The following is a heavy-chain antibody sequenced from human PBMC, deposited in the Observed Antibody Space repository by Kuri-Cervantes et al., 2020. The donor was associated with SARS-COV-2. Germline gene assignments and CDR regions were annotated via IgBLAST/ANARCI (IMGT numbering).Heavy chain of an antibody. CDR2: IYSGGST. Sequence: LSLTCAASGFTVSSNYMSWVRQAPGKGLEWVSVIYSGGSTYYADSVKGRFTLSRDNSKNTLYLQMNSLRAEDTAVYYCARDLGTIQGRDYWGQGTLVTVSS. CDR3: ARDLGTIQGRDY. CDR1: GFTVSSNY. D-gene: IGHD1-1*01. J-gene: IGHJ4*02. V-gene: IGHV3-66*02.